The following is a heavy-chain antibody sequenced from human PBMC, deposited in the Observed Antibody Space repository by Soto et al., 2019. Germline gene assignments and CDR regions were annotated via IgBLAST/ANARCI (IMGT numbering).Heavy chain of an antibody. V-gene: IGHV5-10-1*01. D-gene: IGHD3-9*01. J-gene: IGHJ4*02. CDR3: SRHQKPPNVLRYFDWSFDY. CDR2: IDPSDSYT. CDR1: GYSFTSYW. Sequence: PGESLKISCKGSGYSFTSYWISWVRQMPGKGLEWMGRIDPSDSYTNYSPSFQGHVTISADKSISTAYLQWSSLKASDTAMYYCSRHQKPPNVLRYFDWSFDYWGQGTLVTVSS.